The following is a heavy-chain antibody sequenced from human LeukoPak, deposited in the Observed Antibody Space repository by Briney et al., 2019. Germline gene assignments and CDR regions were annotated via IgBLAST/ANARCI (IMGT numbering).Heavy chain of an antibody. CDR1: GFTFSSYS. CDR2: ISSSSSYI. V-gene: IGHV3-21*01. J-gene: IGHJ4*02. Sequence: TGGSLRLSCAASGFTFSSYSMNWVRQAPGKGLEWVSSISSSSSYIYYADSVKGRFTISRDNAKNSLYLQMNSLRAEDTAVYYCASQCATATTCSSGIYWGQGTLVTVSS. D-gene: IGHD1-1*01. CDR3: ASQCATATTCSSGIY.